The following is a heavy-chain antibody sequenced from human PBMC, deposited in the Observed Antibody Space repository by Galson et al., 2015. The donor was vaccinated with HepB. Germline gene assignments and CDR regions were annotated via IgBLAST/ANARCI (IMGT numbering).Heavy chain of an antibody. Sequence: SVKVSCKASGGTFSSYAISWVRQAPGQGLEWMGGIIPIFGTANYAQKFQGRVTITADESTSTAYMELSSLRSEDTAVYYCARDVVPAATGYYYMDVWGKGTTVTVSS. CDR3: ARDVVPAATGYYYMDV. V-gene: IGHV1-69*13. CDR2: IIPIFGTA. D-gene: IGHD2-2*01. CDR1: GGTFSSYA. J-gene: IGHJ6*03.